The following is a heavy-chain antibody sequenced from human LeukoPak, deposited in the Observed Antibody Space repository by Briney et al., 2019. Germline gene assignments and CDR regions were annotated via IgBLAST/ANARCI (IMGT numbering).Heavy chain of an antibody. V-gene: IGHV1-69*13. CDR2: IIPIFGTA. CDR3: ARDHYDILTGPPYYYYGMDV. J-gene: IGHJ6*04. D-gene: IGHD3-9*01. Sequence: SVKVSCKASGGTFSSYAISWVRQAPGQGLEWMGGIIPIFGTANYAQKFQGRVTITADESTSTAYMELSSLRSEDTAVYYCARDHYDILTGPPYYYYGMDVWGKGTRSPSPQ. CDR1: GGTFSSYA.